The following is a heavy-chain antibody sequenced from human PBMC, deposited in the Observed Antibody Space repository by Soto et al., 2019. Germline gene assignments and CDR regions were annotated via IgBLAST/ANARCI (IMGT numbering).Heavy chain of an antibody. J-gene: IGHJ4*02. Sequence: GGSLRLSCAASGFTFNIYAMTWVRQSPGEGLEWVSTTGATGRTTYYSDSVKGRSTVSRDNPKNTLDLQMSNLRAEDTAVYYCATVHNTSRSFDYWGQGTLVTVSS. D-gene: IGHD1-20*01. CDR3: ATVHNTSRSFDY. CDR2: TGATGRTT. CDR1: GFTFNIYA. V-gene: IGHV3-23*01.